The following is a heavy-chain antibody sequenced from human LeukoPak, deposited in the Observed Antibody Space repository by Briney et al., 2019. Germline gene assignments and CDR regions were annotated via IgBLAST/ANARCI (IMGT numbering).Heavy chain of an antibody. J-gene: IGHJ6*03. CDR3: ASGSGSYRTPYYYMDV. V-gene: IGHV3-53*01. D-gene: IGHD3-10*01. Sequence: GGSLRLSCAASGFTVSSNYMSWVRQAPGKGLEWVSIIYSGGSTYYADSVKGRFTISIDNSKDTLYLQMNSLRAEDTAVYYCASGSGSYRTPYYYMDVWGKGTTVTVSS. CDR1: GFTVSSNY. CDR2: IYSGGST.